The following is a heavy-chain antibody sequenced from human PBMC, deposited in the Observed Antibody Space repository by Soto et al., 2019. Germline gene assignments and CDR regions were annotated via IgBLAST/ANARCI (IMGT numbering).Heavy chain of an antibody. J-gene: IGHJ5*02. CDR3: ARLIGGSGNVWFDP. V-gene: IGHV4-61*01. Sequence: VQLQESGPGLVKSSETLSLTCTVSGGSVSSGSHYWSWIRQPPGKGLEWIGNIYYSGYTYYNPSLKSRVTISVDTSRNQFSLKLTSVTAADTAVYYCARLIGGSGNVWFDPWGQGTLVTVSS. D-gene: IGHD6-19*01. CDR2: IYYSGYT. CDR1: GGSVSSGSHY.